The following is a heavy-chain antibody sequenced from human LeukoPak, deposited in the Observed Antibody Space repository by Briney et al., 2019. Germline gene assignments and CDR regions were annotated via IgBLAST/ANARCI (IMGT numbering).Heavy chain of an antibody. J-gene: IGHJ6*02. CDR1: GFTLSSYS. V-gene: IGHV3-21*04. CDR2: ISSRSTYV. CDR3: ARGEYSSSSNYYYGMDV. Sequence: PGGSLRLSCAASGFTLSSYSMKWVRQAPGKGLEWVASISSRSTYVYYADSMKGRFTISRDNAKNSLYLQMDSLRSEDTAVYYCARGEYSSSSNYYYGMDVWGQGTTVTVSS. D-gene: IGHD6-6*01.